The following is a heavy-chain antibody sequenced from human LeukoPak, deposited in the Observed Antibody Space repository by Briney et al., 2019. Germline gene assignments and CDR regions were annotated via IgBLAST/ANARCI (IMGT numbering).Heavy chain of an antibody. CDR3: ARGGSGSGYHYYYYYMDV. CDR2: ISSSSSYI. J-gene: IGHJ6*03. CDR1: GFTFSSYS. Sequence: GGSLRLSCAASGFTFSSYSMNWVRQAPGKGLEWVSSISSSSSYIYYADSVKGRFTISRDNAKNSLYLQMNSLRAEDTAVYYCARGGSGSGYHYYYYYMDVWGKGTTVTISS. V-gene: IGHV3-21*01. D-gene: IGHD3-22*01.